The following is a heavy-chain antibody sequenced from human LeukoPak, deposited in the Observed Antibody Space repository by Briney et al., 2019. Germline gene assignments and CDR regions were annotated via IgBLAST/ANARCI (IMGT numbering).Heavy chain of an antibody. D-gene: IGHD1-26*01. V-gene: IGHV4-4*07. CDR2: IYTSGST. J-gene: IGHJ3*02. CDR3: ARVSWELLSPGPFDI. CDR1: GGSIISYY. Sequence: PSETLSLTCTVSGGSIISYYWSWIRQPAGKALEWIGRIYTSGSTSYNPSLKSRVTISVDKSKNQFSLKLSSVTAADTAVYYCARVSWELLSPGPFDIWGQGTLITVSS.